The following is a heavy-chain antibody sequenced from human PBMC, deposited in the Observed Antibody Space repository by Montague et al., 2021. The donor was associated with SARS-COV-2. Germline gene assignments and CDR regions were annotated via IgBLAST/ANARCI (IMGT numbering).Heavy chain of an antibody. J-gene: IGHJ4*02. CDR1: GGSISSDDYY. D-gene: IGHD3-22*01. CDR2: IFYSGSA. Sequence: TLSLTCTVSGGSISSDDYYWSWIRQPPGKGLEWTGYIFYSGSAYYSPSLESRSTISIDTSKNQFSLRLTSVTAADTAVYYCARVRDSSGHDYWGQGTLVTVSS. V-gene: IGHV4-30-4*01. CDR3: ARVRDSSGHDY.